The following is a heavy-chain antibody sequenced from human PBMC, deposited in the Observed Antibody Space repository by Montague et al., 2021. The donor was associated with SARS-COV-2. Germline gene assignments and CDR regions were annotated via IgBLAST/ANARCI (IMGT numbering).Heavy chain of an antibody. V-gene: IGHV4-39*01. J-gene: IGHJ4*02. CDR1: GGSISSTTYR. CDR3: ARHYGSSLDS. Sequence: SETLSLTCTVSGGSISSTTYRWGWIRQPPGKGLEWIGFISYSGTTFYSPSLKSRISMSVDTPKSQFSLKLTSVTAADTAVYYCARHYGSSLDSWGQGILVAVSS. D-gene: IGHD4-17*01. CDR2: ISYSGTT.